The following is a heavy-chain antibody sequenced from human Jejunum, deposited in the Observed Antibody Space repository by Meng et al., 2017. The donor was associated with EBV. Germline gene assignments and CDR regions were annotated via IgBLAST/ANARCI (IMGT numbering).Heavy chain of an antibody. Sequence: EVQLVESGGGRVKPGGSLRLSCAVSGFRFSIAWMSWVRQAPGKGLEWVGRIKSKIHGGTTDTAAPVKGRFTTSRDDSENTLYLEMNSLKTEDTAVYYCVTEPHFAHWGQGTLVTVSS. V-gene: IGHV3-15*01. CDR1: GFRFSIAW. CDR2: IKSKIHGGTT. CDR3: VTEPHFAH. J-gene: IGHJ4*02.